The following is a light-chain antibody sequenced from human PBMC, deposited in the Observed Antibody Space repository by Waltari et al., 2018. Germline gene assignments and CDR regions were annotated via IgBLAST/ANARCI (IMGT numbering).Light chain of an antibody. CDR1: RGLSSTA. V-gene: IGLV4-69*01. CDR2: VNSDGSH. J-gene: IGLJ3*02. CDR3: QTGGHGTWV. Sequence: QLVVTKSPSASASWGASVKLTRTLSRGLSSTAIALLQQQPEKGPRYLVKVNSDGSHSRGDDIPHRFSGSSSGAERYLAISGPQAEDEADYYCQTGGHGTWVFGGGTKLTIL.